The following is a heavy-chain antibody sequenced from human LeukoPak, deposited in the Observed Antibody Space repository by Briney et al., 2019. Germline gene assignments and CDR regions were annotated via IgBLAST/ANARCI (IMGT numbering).Heavy chain of an antibody. CDR3: SRNYNYGFDY. CDR1: GFTFSSSW. V-gene: IGHV3-7*04. CDR2: IKEDGSEK. D-gene: IGHD5-18*01. J-gene: IGHJ4*02. Sequence: GGSLRLSCAAAGFTFSSSWMSWVRQAPGKGPERVANIKEDGSEKYYVDSVKGRFTISRDNARNSLYLQMNSLRAEDTAVYCGSRNYNYGFDYWGQGTLVTVSS.